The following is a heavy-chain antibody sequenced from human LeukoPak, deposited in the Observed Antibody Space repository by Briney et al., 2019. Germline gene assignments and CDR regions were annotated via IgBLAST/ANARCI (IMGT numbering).Heavy chain of an antibody. CDR1: GFTFTGSA. CDR3: AARERGGSGTYDY. J-gene: IGHJ4*02. CDR2: IVVGSGNT. Sequence: ASVRVSCKDSGFTFTGSAMQWVRQARGQRLEWIGWIVVGSGNTNYAQKFQESVTITRDMSTGTAYMELSSLRFEDTAVYFCAARERGGSGTYDYWGQGTLVTVSS. D-gene: IGHD3-10*01. V-gene: IGHV1-58*02.